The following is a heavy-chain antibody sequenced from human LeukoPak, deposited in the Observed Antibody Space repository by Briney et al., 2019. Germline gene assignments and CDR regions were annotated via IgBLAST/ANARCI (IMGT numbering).Heavy chain of an antibody. J-gene: IGHJ5*02. V-gene: IGHV3-13*01. Sequence: GRSLRLSCAASGFTFSSYDMHWVRQATGKGLEWVSAIGTAGDTYYPGSVKGRFTISRENAKNSLYLQMSSLRAGDTAVYYCARGSRYYYDSSGYYYGPWFDPWGQGTLVTVSS. D-gene: IGHD3-22*01. CDR3: ARGSRYYYDSSGYYYGPWFDP. CDR1: GFTFSSYD. CDR2: IGTAGDT.